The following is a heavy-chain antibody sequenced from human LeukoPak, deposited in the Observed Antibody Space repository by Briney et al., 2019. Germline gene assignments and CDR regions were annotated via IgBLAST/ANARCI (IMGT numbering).Heavy chain of an antibody. V-gene: IGHV4-34*01. CDR1: GGSISSYY. D-gene: IGHD2-15*01. J-gene: IGHJ6*03. CDR3: ARVSSPGYYYYYMDV. Sequence: SETLSLTCTVSGGSISSYYWSWIRQPPGKGLEWIGEINHSGSTNYNPSLKSRVTISVDTSKNQFSLKLSSVTAADTAVYYCARVSSPGYYYYYMDVWGKGTTVTVSS. CDR2: INHSGST.